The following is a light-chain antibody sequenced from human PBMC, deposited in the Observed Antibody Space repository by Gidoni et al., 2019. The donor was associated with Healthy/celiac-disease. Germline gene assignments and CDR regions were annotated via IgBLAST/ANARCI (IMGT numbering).Light chain of an antibody. CDR2: AAS. CDR1: QGISSY. V-gene: IGKV1-8*01. Sequence: AIRMTQSPSSFSASTGDRVTITCRASQGISSYLAWYQQKPGKAPKLLIYAASTLQSGVPSRFSGIGSGTDFTLTISCLQSEDFATYYCQQYYSYLLTFXQXTKVEIK. J-gene: IGKJ1*01. CDR3: QQYYSYLLT.